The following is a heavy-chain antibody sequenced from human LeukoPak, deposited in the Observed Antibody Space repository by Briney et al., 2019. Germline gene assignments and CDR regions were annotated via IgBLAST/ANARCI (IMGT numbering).Heavy chain of an antibody. D-gene: IGHD4-11*01. CDR3: AKTGLGGSNYGRARADNWFDP. Sequence: GASVKVSCKASGYTFTSYDINWVRQATGQGLEWMGWMNPNSGNTGYAQKFQGRVTITRNTSISTAYMELSSLRSEDTAVYYCAKTGLGGSNYGRARADNWFDPWGQGTLVTVSS. CDR1: GYTFTSYD. J-gene: IGHJ5*02. V-gene: IGHV1-8*03. CDR2: MNPNSGNT.